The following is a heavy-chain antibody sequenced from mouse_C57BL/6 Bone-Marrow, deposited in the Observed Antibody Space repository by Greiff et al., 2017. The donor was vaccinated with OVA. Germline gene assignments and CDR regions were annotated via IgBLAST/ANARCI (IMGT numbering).Heavy chain of an antibody. CDR1: GYAFSSYW. J-gene: IGHJ2*01. D-gene: IGHD1-1*02. Sequence: VQLQQSGAELVKPGASVKISCKASGYAFSSYWMNWVKQRPGKGLEWIGQIYPGDGDTNYNGKFKGKATLTADKSSSTAYMQLSSLTSEDSAVYFCARKFYYPWYYFDYWGQGTTLTVSS. CDR3: ARKFYYPWYYFDY. CDR2: IYPGDGDT. V-gene: IGHV1-80*01.